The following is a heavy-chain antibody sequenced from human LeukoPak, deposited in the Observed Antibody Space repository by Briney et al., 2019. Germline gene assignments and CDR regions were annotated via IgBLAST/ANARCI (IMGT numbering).Heavy chain of an antibody. CDR3: ARLRKDGPSPYYYYGMDV. V-gene: IGHV4-4*02. CDR1: GGSISSSNW. J-gene: IGHJ6*04. D-gene: IGHD4-17*01. CDR2: IYHSGST. Sequence: SETLSLTCAVSGGSISSSNWWGWVRPPPGKGLEWIGEIYHSGSTNYNPSLKSRVTISVDKSKNQFSLKLSSVTAADTAVYYCARLRKDGPSPYYYYGMDVWGKGTTVTVSS.